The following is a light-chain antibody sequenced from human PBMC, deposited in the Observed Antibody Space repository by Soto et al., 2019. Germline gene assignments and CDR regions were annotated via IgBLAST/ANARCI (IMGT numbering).Light chain of an antibody. J-gene: IGLJ3*02. CDR1: SSGVGGYDY. V-gene: IGLV2-8*01. CDR3: SSYAGTNNLL. CDR2: EVT. Sequence: QSVLTQPPSASGSPGQSVTISCTGTSSGVGGYDYVSWYQQHPGKAPKLMIYEVTKRPSGVPDRFSGSKSGNTASLTVSGLQAEDEADYYCSSYAGTNNLLFGGGTKLTVL.